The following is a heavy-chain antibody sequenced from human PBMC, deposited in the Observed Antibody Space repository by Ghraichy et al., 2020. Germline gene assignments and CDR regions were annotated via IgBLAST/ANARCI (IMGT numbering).Heavy chain of an antibody. CDR1: GYTFMSYY. V-gene: IGHV1-46*01. CDR3: ARAYYYDSLGY. CDR2: LNPRDGST. Sequence: ASVKVSCKASGYTFMSYYLHWVRQAPGQGLEWMGMLNPRDGSTTYAQKFQGRVTMTRDTSTSTIYMELSSLRSEDTAVYYCARAYYYDSLGYWGQGTLVTFSS. J-gene: IGHJ4*02. D-gene: IGHD3-22*01.